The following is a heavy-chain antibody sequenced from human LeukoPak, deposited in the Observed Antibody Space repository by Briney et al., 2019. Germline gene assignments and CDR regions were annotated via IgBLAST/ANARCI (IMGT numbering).Heavy chain of an antibody. V-gene: IGHV3-43*02. Sequence: GGSLRHSCAASGFSFDDYPMHWVRQAPGKGLEWVSLINEDGGKTFYADSARGRFTISRDNSKNSLYLQMSSLRTEDTALYYCAKEIDTLGTNAFDIWGQGTIVTVSS. CDR3: AKEIDTLGTNAFDI. CDR2: INEDGGKT. CDR1: GFSFDDYP. J-gene: IGHJ3*02. D-gene: IGHD2-15*01.